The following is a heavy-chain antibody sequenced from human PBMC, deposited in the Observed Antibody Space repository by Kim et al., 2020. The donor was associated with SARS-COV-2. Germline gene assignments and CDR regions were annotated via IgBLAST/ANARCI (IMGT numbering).Heavy chain of an antibody. CDR2: IWYDGSNK. Sequence: GGSLRLSCAASGFTFSSYGMHWVRQAPGKGLEWVAVIWYDGSNKYYADSVKCRFTISRDNSKNTLYLQMNSPRAEDTAVYYCARDLLVGATSYGMDVWGQGTTVTVSS. D-gene: IGHD1-26*01. V-gene: IGHV3-33*01. CDR3: ARDLLVGATSYGMDV. J-gene: IGHJ6*02. CDR1: GFTFSSYG.